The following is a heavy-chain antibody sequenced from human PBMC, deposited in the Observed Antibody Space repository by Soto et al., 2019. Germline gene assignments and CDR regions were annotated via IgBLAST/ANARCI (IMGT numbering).Heavy chain of an antibody. V-gene: IGHV4-4*02. CDR2: IHHSGST. J-gene: IGHJ4*02. CDR3: TRNGGWNFDH. Sequence: QVQLQESGPGLVKPSGTLSLTCAVSGGSISGGEWWSWVRQPPGKGLEWIGEIHHSGSTGYNQSHTSRVTISVDKSKNQFALKLSSVTAADTAVYYCTRNGGWNFDHWGQGTLVTVSS. D-gene: IGHD6-19*01. CDR1: GGSISGGEW.